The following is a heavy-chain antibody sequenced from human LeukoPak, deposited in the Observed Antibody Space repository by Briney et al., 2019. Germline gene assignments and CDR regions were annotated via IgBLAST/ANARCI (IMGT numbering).Heavy chain of an antibody. CDR1: GFTVRGIY. CDR3: ARDRGYGYGFFDY. D-gene: IGHD5-18*01. Sequence: GGSLRLSCAAPGFTVRGIYMTWVRQAPGKGLEWVSSFYSGGSSYYADSVKGRFIISRDSSTDTLYLQMNSLRVEDTAVYFCARDRGYGYGFFDYWGQGTLVTVSS. J-gene: IGHJ4*02. CDR2: FYSGGSS. V-gene: IGHV3-53*01.